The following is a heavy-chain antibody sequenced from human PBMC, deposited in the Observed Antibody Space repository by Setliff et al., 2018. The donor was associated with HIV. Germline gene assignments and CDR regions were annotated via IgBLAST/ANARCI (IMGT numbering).Heavy chain of an antibody. Sequence: SETLSLTCAVSGYSVSSGYYWGWIRQPPGKGLEWIASIYYSGSTYYAPSLKSRVTISVDTSKNQFSLKLTSVTAADTAVYFCARVPPGPYYYYMDVWGKGTTVTVSS. CDR2: IYYSGST. CDR3: ARVPPGPYYYYMDV. V-gene: IGHV4-38-2*01. J-gene: IGHJ6*03. CDR1: GYSVSSGYY.